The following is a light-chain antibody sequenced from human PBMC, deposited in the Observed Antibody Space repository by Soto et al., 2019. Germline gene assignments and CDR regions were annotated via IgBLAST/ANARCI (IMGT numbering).Light chain of an antibody. Sequence: ELLITQNQATVSVSLGERATLSCRASQSVSSNLAWYQQKPGQAPRLLIYGASTRATGTPARFSGSGSGTEFTLTISSLQSEDFAVYYCQQYNSWPPYTFGEGTKVDIK. CDR1: QSVSSN. J-gene: IGKJ2*01. CDR2: GAS. CDR3: QQYNSWPPYT. V-gene: IGKV3-15*01.